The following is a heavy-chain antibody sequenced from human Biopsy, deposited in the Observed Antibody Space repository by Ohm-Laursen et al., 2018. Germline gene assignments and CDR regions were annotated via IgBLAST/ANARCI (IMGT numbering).Heavy chain of an antibody. D-gene: IGHD6-13*01. J-gene: IGHJ6*02. V-gene: IGHV2-70*11. CDR2: VDWDDYQ. CDR3: ARTPILIVSAGLVYRHRRHLQGMDV. Sequence: TQTLTLTCSFSGFSLSARGMCVSWIRQAPGKALEWLARVDWDDYQDYSASLQTKLSISKDTSNDQVVLTVNNVDPADTATYYCARTPILIVSAGLVYRHRRHLQGMDVWGQGIAVTVS. CDR1: GFSLSARGMC.